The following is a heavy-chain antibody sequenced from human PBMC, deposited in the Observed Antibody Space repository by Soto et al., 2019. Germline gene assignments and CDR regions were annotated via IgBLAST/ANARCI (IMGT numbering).Heavy chain of an antibody. Sequence: QLQLQESGPGLVKPSETLSLTCTVSGASISTLTYNWGWIRQPPGKGLEWIGNIYYSGSPYYNPSLKSRVTISVDTSKNQFSLRLRSVTAAVTALYFCARHTMTAVTTFDHWGQGTLVTVSS. CDR3: ARHTMTAVTTFDH. CDR1: GASISTLTYN. CDR2: IYYSGSP. J-gene: IGHJ4*02. D-gene: IGHD4-17*01. V-gene: IGHV4-39*01.